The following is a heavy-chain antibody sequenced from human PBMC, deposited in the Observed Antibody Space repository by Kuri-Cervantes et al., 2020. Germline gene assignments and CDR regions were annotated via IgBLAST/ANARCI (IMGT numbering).Heavy chain of an antibody. CDR2: ISSSSSTI. Sequence: LSLTCAASGFTFSSYSMNWVRQAPGKGLEWVSYISSSSSTIYYADSVKGRFTISRDNAKNSLYLQMNSLRAEDTAVYYCARDHAAAGRLNWFDPWGQGTLVTDSS. V-gene: IGHV3-48*04. J-gene: IGHJ5*02. CDR1: GFTFSSYS. CDR3: ARDHAAAGRLNWFDP. D-gene: IGHD6-13*01.